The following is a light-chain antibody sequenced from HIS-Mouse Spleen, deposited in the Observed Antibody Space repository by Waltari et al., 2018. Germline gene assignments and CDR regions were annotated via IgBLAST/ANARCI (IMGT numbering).Light chain of an antibody. V-gene: IGKV1-39*01. CDR2: AAS. Sequence: DIQMTQSPSSLSASVGDRVTLTCLASQSISSNLNWYQQKPGKVPKLLIYAASSLQSGVPSRFSGSGSGTDFTLTISSLQPEDFATYYCQQSYSTPFTFGPGTKVDIK. CDR3: QQSYSTPFT. J-gene: IGKJ3*01. CDR1: QSISSN.